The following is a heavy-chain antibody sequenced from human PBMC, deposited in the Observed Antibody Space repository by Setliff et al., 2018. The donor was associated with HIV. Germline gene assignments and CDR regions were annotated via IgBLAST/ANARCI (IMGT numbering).Heavy chain of an antibody. CDR3: RSFYFDGSGYSPGDY. Sequence: PSETLSLTCAVSGGSISSSNWWSWVRQPPGKGLEWIGEIYHSGSTNYNSSLKSRVTISVDKSKNQFSLNLTSVTAADTAMYYCRSFYFDGSGYSPGDYWGQGTVVTVSS. V-gene: IGHV4-4*02. D-gene: IGHD3-22*01. CDR1: GGSISSSNW. J-gene: IGHJ4*02. CDR2: IYHSGST.